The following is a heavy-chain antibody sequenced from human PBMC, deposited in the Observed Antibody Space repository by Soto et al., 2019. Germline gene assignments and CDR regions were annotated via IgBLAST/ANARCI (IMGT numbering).Heavy chain of an antibody. CDR1: GGSISSSSYY. J-gene: IGHJ3*02. CDR3: ARRALAGGYGDYKGAFDI. CDR2: IYYSGST. D-gene: IGHD4-17*01. V-gene: IGHV4-39*01. Sequence: PSETLSLTCTVSGGSISSSSYYWGWIRQPPGKGLEWIGSIYYSGSTYYNPSLKSRVTISVDTSKNQFSLKLSSVTAADTAVYYCARRALAGGYGDYKGAFDIWGQGTMVTVSS.